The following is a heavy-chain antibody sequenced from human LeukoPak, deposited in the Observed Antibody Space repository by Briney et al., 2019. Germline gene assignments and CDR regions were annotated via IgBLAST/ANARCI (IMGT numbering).Heavy chain of an antibody. D-gene: IGHD5-12*01. CDR2: ISYDGSNK. CDR1: GFTFSSYG. J-gene: IGHJ4*02. CDR3: AKDRNSGYDPDY. Sequence: GRSLRLSCAASGFTFSSYGMHWVRQAPGKGLEWVAVISYDGSNKYYADSVKGRFTISRDNSKNTLYLQMNSLRAEDTAVYYCAKDRNSGYDPDYWGQGTLVTVSS. V-gene: IGHV3-30*18.